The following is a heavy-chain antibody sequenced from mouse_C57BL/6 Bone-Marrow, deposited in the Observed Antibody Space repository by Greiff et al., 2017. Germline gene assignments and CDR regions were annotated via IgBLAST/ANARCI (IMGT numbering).Heavy chain of an antibody. CDR3: ARVGYYGSSDWYFDV. CDR2: IHPNSGST. Sequence: VQLQQPGAELVKPGASVKLSCKASGYTFTSYWMHWVKQRPGQGLEWIGMIHPNSGSTNYNEKFKSKATLTVDKSSSTAYMQLSSLTSEDSAVYYCARVGYYGSSDWYFDVWGTGTTVTVSS. CDR1: GYTFTSYW. J-gene: IGHJ1*03. V-gene: IGHV1-64*01. D-gene: IGHD1-1*01.